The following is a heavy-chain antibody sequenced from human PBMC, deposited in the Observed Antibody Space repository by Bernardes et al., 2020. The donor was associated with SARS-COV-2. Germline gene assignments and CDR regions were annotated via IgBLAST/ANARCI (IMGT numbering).Heavy chain of an antibody. Sequence: SETLSLTCTVSGGSISSYYWSWIRQPPGKGLEWIGYIYYSGSTNYNPSLKSRVTISVDTSKNQFSLKLSSVTAADTAVYYCARDHSGGSGSYLSYYYGMDVWGQGTTVTVSS. CDR1: GGSISSYY. J-gene: IGHJ6*02. CDR3: ARDHSGGSGSYLSYYYGMDV. D-gene: IGHD3-10*01. V-gene: IGHV4-59*01. CDR2: IYYSGST.